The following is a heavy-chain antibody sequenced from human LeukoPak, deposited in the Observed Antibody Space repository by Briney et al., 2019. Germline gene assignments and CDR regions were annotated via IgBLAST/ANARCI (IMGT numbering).Heavy chain of an antibody. V-gene: IGHV3-74*01. CDR1: GFTFSSYW. D-gene: IGHD1-26*01. CDR3: ARSTYSGSSYDC. J-gene: IGHJ4*02. CDR2: FKSDGSSR. Sequence: GGSLRLSCAASGFTFSSYWMNWVRQAAGKGRVWRSGFKSDGSSRTYADTGTCRVTISNANAKTTLYLHMSSLRAEDTAVYYCARSTYSGSSYDCWGQGTLVTVSS.